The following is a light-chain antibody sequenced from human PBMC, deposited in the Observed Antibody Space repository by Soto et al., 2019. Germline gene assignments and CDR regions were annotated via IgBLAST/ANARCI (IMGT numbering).Light chain of an antibody. V-gene: IGKV1-27*01. Sequence: DIQMTQSPSSRSASVGDRVTITCRASQGMINYLAWYQQKPGQVPKLLIYSASSLQSGVTSRFRGRGSGTEFTLTISSLQPEDVAIYYCQKYNSAPFTFGPGTKVVIK. CDR2: SAS. CDR1: QGMINY. CDR3: QKYNSAPFT. J-gene: IGKJ3*01.